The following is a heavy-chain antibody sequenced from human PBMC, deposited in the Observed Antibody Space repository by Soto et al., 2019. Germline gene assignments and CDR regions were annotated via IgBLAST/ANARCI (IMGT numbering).Heavy chain of an antibody. CDR2: KHHSGST. V-gene: IGHV4-4*02. CDR3: ASSSGWWRLDV. D-gene: IGHD6-19*01. CDR1: GDSINNGFW. Sequence: QVQLQESGPGLVKPSETLSLTCGVSGDSINNGFWWTWVRQPPGKGLEWIGEKHHSGSTNYNLSLKSRVSIAQDKSKNQFSLNLSSVTAADTALYFCASSSGWWRLDVWGQGTTVTVSS. J-gene: IGHJ6*02.